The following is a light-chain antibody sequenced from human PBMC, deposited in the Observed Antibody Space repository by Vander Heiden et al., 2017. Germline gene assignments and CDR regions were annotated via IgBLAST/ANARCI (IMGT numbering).Light chain of an antibody. CDR1: SGSVSTSYY. Sequence: QTVVTQKPSFSVSPGGTVTLTCGLSSGSVSTSYYPSWYQQTPGQAPRTLIYSTNTRSSGVPDRFSGSILGNKAALTITGAQADDESDYYCVLYMGSGLWVFGGGTKLTVL. V-gene: IGLV8-61*01. J-gene: IGLJ3*02. CDR2: STN. CDR3: VLYMGSGLWV.